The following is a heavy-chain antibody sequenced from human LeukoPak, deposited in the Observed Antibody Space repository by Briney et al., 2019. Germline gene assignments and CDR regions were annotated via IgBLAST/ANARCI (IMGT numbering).Heavy chain of an antibody. CDR2: ISGSGGST. D-gene: IGHD2-2*01. CDR3: AKGANCSTTSCFLGF. CDR1: GFTFSSSA. J-gene: IGHJ4*02. Sequence: GGSLRLSCAASGFTFSSSAMRWVRQAPGTGLEWVAHISGSGGSTYYGDSVKGRFTISRDNSKNTLYLQMNSLRGEDTAVYCCAKGANCSTTSCFLGFWGQGTLVTVSS. V-gene: IGHV3-23*01.